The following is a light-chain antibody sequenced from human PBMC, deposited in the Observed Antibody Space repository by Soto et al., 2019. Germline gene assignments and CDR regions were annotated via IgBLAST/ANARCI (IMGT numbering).Light chain of an antibody. CDR3: QQRGKWPST. V-gene: IGKV3-11*01. CDR2: DAY. CDR1: RGFESN. J-gene: IGKJ2*02. Sequence: EVVLTQSPDTLSFSPGEKATLSSRPSRGFESNVAWYQQKVGQAPRLLIYDAYTRATGVGARFTGSGSATDFSLTITSLEPEDFAVYYCQQRGKWPSTFGPGTKVEMK.